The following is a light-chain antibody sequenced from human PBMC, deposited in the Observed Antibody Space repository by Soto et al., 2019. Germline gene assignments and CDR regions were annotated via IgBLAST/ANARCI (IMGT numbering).Light chain of an antibody. CDR1: QSVSSN. CDR2: GAS. V-gene: IGKV3-15*01. CDR3: QQYNNWPPLT. J-gene: IGKJ4*01. Sequence: EIVMTQSPATLSVSPWERATLSCRASQSVSSNLAWYQQKPGQAPRLLIYGASTRANGIPARFSGSGSGTEFTLTISSLQSEDFAVYYCQQYNNWPPLTFGGGTKVEIK.